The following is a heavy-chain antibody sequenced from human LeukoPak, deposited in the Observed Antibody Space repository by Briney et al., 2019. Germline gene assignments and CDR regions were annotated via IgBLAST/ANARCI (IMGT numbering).Heavy chain of an antibody. CDR1: GGTFSSYA. V-gene: IGHV1-69*13. CDR3: ARGPITTRSHFDY. D-gene: IGHD3-22*01. CDR2: IIPIFATA. J-gene: IGHJ4*02. Sequence: SVKVSCKASGGTFSSYAISWVRQAPGQGLEWMGGIIPIFATANYAQKFQGRATITADESTSTAYMELSSLRSEDTAVYYCARGPITTRSHFDYWGQGTLVTVSS.